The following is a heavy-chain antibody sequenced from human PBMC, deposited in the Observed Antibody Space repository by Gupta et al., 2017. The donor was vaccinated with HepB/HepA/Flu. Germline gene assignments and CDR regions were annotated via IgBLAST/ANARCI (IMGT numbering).Heavy chain of an antibody. V-gene: IGHV4-4*02. CDR1: GDSIRSGNW. CDR3: STRWPLEY. J-gene: IGHJ4*02. D-gene: IGHD2-15*01. Sequence: QVQLQESGPGLVKPSGTLSLTCAVSGDSIRSGNWWTWVRQAPGKGLEWIGEINHSGTTTYNPSLKRRVTMSVDTSTNHFSLKVTSVTAADTAMYYCSTRWPLEYWGQGALVTVSS. CDR2: INHSGTT.